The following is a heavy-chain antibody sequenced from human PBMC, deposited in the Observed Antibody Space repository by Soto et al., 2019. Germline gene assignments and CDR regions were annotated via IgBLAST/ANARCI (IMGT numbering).Heavy chain of an antibody. CDR1: GSAFPTYV. J-gene: IGHJ4*02. Sequence: QVHRVQSGPGGKKPGASGRVSCQASGSAFPTYVFTWVRQAPGQGLEWMGWISAHNGNTNYAQKLQGRVTVTRDTSTSTAYMELRSLRSDDTAVYYCARGRYGDYWGQGALVTVSS. D-gene: IGHD1-1*01. CDR3: ARGRYGDY. CDR2: ISAHNGNT. V-gene: IGHV1-18*01.